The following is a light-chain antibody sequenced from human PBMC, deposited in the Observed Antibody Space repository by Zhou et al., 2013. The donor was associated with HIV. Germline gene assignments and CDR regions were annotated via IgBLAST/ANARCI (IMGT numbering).Light chain of an antibody. CDR2: GAS. V-gene: IGKV3-20*01. J-gene: IGKJ1*01. CDR3: QQYGSSPRT. CDR1: QSVSSNY. Sequence: EIVLTQSPGTLSLSPGERGTLSCWASQSVSSNYLAWYQHKPGQAPRLLIYGASTRATGIPDRFSGSGSGTDFTLTISRLEPEDFAVYYCQQYGSSPRTFGQGTKVEIK.